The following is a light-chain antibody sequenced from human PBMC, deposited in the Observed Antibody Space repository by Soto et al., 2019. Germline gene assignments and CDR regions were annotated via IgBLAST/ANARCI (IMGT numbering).Light chain of an antibody. CDR1: QSVSSSY. J-gene: IGKJ4*01. CDR3: QQYGSSPPLT. V-gene: IGKV3-20*01. CDR2: GAS. Sequence: EIVLTQSPGPLSLSPGERATLSCRASQSVSSSYLAWYQQKPGQAPRLLIYGASSRATGIPDRFSGSGSGTDFTLPISRLEPEDFAVYSCQQYGSSPPLTFGGGTKVEIK.